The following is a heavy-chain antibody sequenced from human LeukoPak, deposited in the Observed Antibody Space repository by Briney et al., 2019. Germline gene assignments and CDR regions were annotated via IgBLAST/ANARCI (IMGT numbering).Heavy chain of an antibody. J-gene: IGHJ4*02. Sequence: GGSLRLSCAASGFIFSSYSMNWVRQAPGKGLEWVSYISSSSSTIYYADSVKGRFTISRDNAKNSLYLQMNSLRAEDTAVYYCAKGPRYYDSSGPYGLDYWGQGTLVTVSS. D-gene: IGHD3-22*01. CDR3: AKGPRYYDSSGPYGLDY. CDR2: ISSSSSTI. CDR1: GFIFSSYS. V-gene: IGHV3-48*04.